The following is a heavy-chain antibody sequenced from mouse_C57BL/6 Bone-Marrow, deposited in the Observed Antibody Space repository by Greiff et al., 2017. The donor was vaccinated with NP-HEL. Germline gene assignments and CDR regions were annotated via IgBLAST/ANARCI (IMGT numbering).Heavy chain of an antibody. J-gene: IGHJ1*03. D-gene: IGHD1-2*01. Sequence: QVQLQQSGPGLVQPSQSLSITCTVSGFSLTSYGVHWVRQSPGKGLEWLGVIWSGGSTDYNAAFISRLSISKDNSKSQVFFKMNSLQADDTAIYYCASGYYWYFDVWGTGTTVTVSS. CDR3: ASGYYWYFDV. CDR1: GFSLTSYG. CDR2: IWSGGST. V-gene: IGHV2-2*01.